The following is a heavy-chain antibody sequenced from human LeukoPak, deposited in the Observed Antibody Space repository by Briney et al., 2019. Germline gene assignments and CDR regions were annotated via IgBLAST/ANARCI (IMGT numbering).Heavy chain of an antibody. V-gene: IGHV3-66*01. CDR1: GFTVSNNY. CDR2: IYSGGST. Sequence: GGSLRLSCAASGFTVSNNYMTWVRQAPGKGLEWVSLIYSGGSTYYADSVKGRFTISRDNSKNTVYLQMNSLRAEDTAVYYCARGRRGYSSPNSGFDYWGQGTLVTVSS. CDR3: ARGRRGYSSPNSGFDY. D-gene: IGHD5-18*01. J-gene: IGHJ4*02.